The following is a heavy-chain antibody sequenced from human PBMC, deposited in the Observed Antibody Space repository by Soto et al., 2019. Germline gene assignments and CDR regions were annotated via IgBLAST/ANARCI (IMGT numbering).Heavy chain of an antibody. J-gene: IGHJ4*02. CDR1: GFTFSDYA. Sequence: VQLVESGGGVVQPGRSLRLSCAASGFTFSDYAMHWVRQAPGKGLEWVAVVSHDGRNTHYADSVKDRFTISRDSSKNTASLEMTSLRAEATAVYYCAKGVRQWLVTSDFNYWGQGALVTVSS. V-gene: IGHV3-30*18. CDR3: AKGVRQWLVTSDFNY. CDR2: VSHDGRNT. D-gene: IGHD6-19*01.